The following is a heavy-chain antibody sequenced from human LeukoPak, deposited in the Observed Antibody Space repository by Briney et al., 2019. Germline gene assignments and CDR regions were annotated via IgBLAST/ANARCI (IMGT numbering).Heavy chain of an antibody. V-gene: IGHV1-46*01. CDR2: INPSGGST. CDR1: GYTFTSYF. D-gene: IGHD3-22*01. Sequence: ASVKVSCKASGYTFTSYFMHWVRQAPGQGLEWMGIINPSGGSTSYAQKFQGRVTMTRDTSTSTVYMELSSLRSEDTAVYYCARSSYYYDSSGPSDYWGQGTLVTVSS. J-gene: IGHJ4*02. CDR3: ARSSYYYDSSGPSDY.